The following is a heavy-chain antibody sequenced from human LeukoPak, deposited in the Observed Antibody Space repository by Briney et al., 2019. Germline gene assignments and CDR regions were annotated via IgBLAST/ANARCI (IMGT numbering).Heavy chain of an antibody. D-gene: IGHD2-15*01. CDR2: ISAYNGNT. J-gene: IGHJ4*02. Sequence: GASVKVSCKASGYTFTSYGISWVRQAPGQGLEWMGWISAYNGNTNYAQKHQGRVTMTTDTSTSTAYMELRSLRSDDTAVYYCARDRRCSGGSCYKGYFDYWGQGTLVTVSS. V-gene: IGHV1-18*01. CDR3: ARDRRCSGGSCYKGYFDY. CDR1: GYTFTSYG.